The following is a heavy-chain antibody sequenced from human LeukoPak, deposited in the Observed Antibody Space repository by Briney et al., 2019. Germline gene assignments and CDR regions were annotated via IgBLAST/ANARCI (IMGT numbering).Heavy chain of an antibody. CDR1: GGSFSGYY. J-gene: IGHJ4*02. CDR2: INHSGST. Sequence: SETLSLTCAVYGGSFSGYYWSWIRQPPGKGLEWIGEINHSGSTNYNPSLKSRVTISVDTSKNQFSLKLSSVTAADTAVYYCARGPPSRIRWFAKYYFDYWGQGTLVTVSS. V-gene: IGHV4-34*01. CDR3: ARGPPSRIRWFAKYYFDY. D-gene: IGHD2-21*01.